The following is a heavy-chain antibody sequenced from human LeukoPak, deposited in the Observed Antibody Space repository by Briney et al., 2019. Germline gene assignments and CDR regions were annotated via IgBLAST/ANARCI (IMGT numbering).Heavy chain of an antibody. J-gene: IGHJ5*02. Sequence: SETLSLTCTVSGGSISSSNYYWGWVRQPPGKGLEWIGSIYHSGSTYYNPSLKSRVTISVDTSKNQFSLKLSSVTAADTAVYYCARHSNWFDPWGQGTLVTVSS. V-gene: IGHV4-39*01. CDR1: GGSISSSNYY. CDR3: ARHSNWFDP. CDR2: IYHSGST.